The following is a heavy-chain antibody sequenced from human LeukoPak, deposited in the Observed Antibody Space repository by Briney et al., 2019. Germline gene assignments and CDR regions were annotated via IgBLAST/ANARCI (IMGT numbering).Heavy chain of an antibody. CDR1: GFIVSSNY. D-gene: IGHD6-13*01. CDR2: IYSGGST. V-gene: IGHV3-53*01. Sequence: GGSLRLSCAASGFIVSSNYMSWVRQAPGKGLEWVSVIYSGGSTYYADSVKGRFTISRDNSKNTLYLQMNSLRAEDTAVYYCATGTYRSSDDWGQETLVTVSS. CDR3: ATGTYRSSDD. J-gene: IGHJ4*02.